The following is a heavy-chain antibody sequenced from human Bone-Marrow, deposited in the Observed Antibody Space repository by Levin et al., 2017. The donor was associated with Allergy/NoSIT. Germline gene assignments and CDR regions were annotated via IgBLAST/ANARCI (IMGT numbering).Heavy chain of an antibody. CDR3: TRRVVVRDKWSGLDV. CDR1: GFSLRSDRVG. V-gene: IGHV2-5*04. CDR2: IYSNGDK. J-gene: IGHJ6*02. Sequence: SGPTLVKPTQTLTLTCGFSGFSLRSDRVGMGWIRQPPGKALEWLAVIYSNGDKRYSSSLGSRLTITSDTSNNQVALTMTNMDTVDTGTYYCTRRVVVRDKWSGLDVWGQGTTVTVSS. D-gene: IGHD2-21*01.